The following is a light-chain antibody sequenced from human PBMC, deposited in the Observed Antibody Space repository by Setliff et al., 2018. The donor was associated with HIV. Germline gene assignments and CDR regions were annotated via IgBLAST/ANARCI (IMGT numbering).Light chain of an antibody. CDR2: ENN. CDR1: SSNIGNNY. V-gene: IGLV1-51*02. Sequence: QSVLTQPPSVSAAPGQKVTISCSGSSSNIGNNYVSWYQQFPGTAPKLFVYENNKRPSGIPDRVSGSKSGTSATLGITGLQTGDEADYYCGTWDSSLSAPVCGGVTK. CDR3: GTWDSSLSAPV. J-gene: IGLJ3*02.